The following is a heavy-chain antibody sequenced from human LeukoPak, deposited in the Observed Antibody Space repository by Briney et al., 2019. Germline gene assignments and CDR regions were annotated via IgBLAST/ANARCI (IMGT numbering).Heavy chain of an antibody. Sequence: ASVKVSCKASGYTFTSYYMHWVRQAPGQGLEWMGIINPSGGSTSYAQKFQGRVTMTRDMSTSTVYMELSSLRSEDTAVYYCARAGSPYRQKTTINYYDSSGYRPHYYYYMDVWGKGTTVTISS. J-gene: IGHJ6*03. CDR2: INPSGGST. D-gene: IGHD3-22*01. V-gene: IGHV1-46*01. CDR1: GYTFTSYY. CDR3: ARAGSPYRQKTTINYYDSSGYRPHYYYYMDV.